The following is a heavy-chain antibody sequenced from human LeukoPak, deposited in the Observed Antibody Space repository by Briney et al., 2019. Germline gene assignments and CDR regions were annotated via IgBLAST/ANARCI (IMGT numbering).Heavy chain of an antibody. D-gene: IGHD2-15*01. Sequence: GGSLRLSCAASGFIFSSFGMHWVRQAPGKGLEWVAFIQDDESNKFYADSVKGRFTISRDNSKNTLFLQMNSLRPEDTALYYCAKQMVERPHYYYLDVWGKGTTVTVSS. CDR2: IQDDESNK. CDR3: AKQMVERPHYYYLDV. CDR1: GFIFSSFG. V-gene: IGHV3-30*02. J-gene: IGHJ6*03.